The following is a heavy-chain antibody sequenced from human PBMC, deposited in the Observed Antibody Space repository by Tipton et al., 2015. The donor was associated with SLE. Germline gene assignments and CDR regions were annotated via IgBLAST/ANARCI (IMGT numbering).Heavy chain of an antibody. V-gene: IGHV1-69*01. CDR2: IIPVFGTA. D-gene: IGHD3-22*01. Sequence: QLVQSGAEVKKPGSSVKVSCKASGGTFSSYAISWVRQAPGQGLEWMGGIIPVFGTANYAQKFQGRVTITADESTSTAYMELSSLRSEDTAVYYCARGIRRVAGYYDSSGPLDYWGQGTLVTVSS. J-gene: IGHJ4*02. CDR1: GGTFSSYA. CDR3: ARGIRRVAGYYDSSGPLDY.